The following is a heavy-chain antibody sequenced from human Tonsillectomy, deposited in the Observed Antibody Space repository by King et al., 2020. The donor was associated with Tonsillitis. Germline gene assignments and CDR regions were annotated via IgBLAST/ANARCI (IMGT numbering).Heavy chain of an antibody. CDR1: GYTFTDYY. J-gene: IGHJ4*02. V-gene: IGHV1-69-2*01. Sequence: EVQLVQSGAEVKKPGATVKISCKVSGYTFTDYYMHWVQQAPGKGLEWMGFVDPEDGETIYAAKFRGRVTITADTSTDTAYMELSSLRYEDSAVYYCATGQRMGPTTNYFDYWGQGTLVTVSS. CDR3: ATGQRMGPTTNYFDY. D-gene: IGHD1-26*01. CDR2: VDPEDGET.